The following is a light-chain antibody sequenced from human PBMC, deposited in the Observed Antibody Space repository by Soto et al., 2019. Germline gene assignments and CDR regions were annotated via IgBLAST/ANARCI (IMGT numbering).Light chain of an antibody. CDR3: QQSYRIPPT. CDR1: QTFSGH. Sequence: DIQLTQSPSSLSASVGDRVTITCRANQTFSGHLNWYQQKPGKAPKLLIYGASFLQSGVPSRFSGSGSGADFTLTISSLQPDDSSTYFCQQSYRIPPTFGQGTKVEI. J-gene: IGKJ2*01. CDR2: GAS. V-gene: IGKV1-39*01.